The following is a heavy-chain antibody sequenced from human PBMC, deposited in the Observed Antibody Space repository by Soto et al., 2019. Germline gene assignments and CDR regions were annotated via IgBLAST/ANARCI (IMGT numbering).Heavy chain of an antibody. Sequence: SGTLSLTCTVSVGSISSYYWSWIRQPAGKGLEWIGRIYTSGSTNYNPSLKSRVTMSVDTSKNQFSLKLSSVTAADTAVYYCAREGAAAGYYYYYGMDVWGQGTTVT. D-gene: IGHD6-13*01. CDR1: VGSISSYY. CDR2: IYTSGST. J-gene: IGHJ6*02. V-gene: IGHV4-4*07. CDR3: AREGAAAGYYYYYGMDV.